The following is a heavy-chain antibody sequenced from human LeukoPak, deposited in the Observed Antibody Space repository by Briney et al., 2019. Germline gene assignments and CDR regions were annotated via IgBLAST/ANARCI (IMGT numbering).Heavy chain of an antibody. Sequence: SETLSLTCSVSGGSMNSYYWGWIRQSPGKGLEWIGYIYYSGSTNYNPSLKSRVTISVDTSRNQFSLKLSSVTAADTAVYYCARHVWLQPFDYWGQGTLVTVSS. CDR2: IYYSGST. D-gene: IGHD3-9*01. V-gene: IGHV4-59*08. CDR1: GGSMNSYY. CDR3: ARHVWLQPFDY. J-gene: IGHJ4*02.